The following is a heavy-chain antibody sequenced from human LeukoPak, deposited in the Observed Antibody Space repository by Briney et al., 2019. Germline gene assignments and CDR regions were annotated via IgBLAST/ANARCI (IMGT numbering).Heavy chain of an antibody. V-gene: IGHV4-61*02. CDR1: GGSISSGSYY. CDR2: IYTSGST. D-gene: IGHD3-9*01. Sequence: KASETLSLTCTVSGGSISSGSYYWSWIRQPAGKGLEWIGRIYTSGSTNYNPSLKSRVTISVDTSKNQFSLKLSSVTAADTAVYYCAREWGDDYDIFAGWWRYWGQGTLVTVSS. J-gene: IGHJ4*02. CDR3: AREWGDDYDIFAGWWRY.